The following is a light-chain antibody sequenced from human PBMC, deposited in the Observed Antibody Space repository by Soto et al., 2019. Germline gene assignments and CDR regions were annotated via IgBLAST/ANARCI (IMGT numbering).Light chain of an antibody. CDR2: KAS. CDR1: QTISDW. V-gene: IGKV1-5*03. J-gene: IGKJ5*01. Sequence: DIQMTQSLSTLSASVGDRVTITCRASQTISDWLAWYQQKPGKAPKLLIYKASTLEPGVPSRFSGSVSGTEFTLTISCLQPDDFATYCCQQYSNYPITFGQGTRLEI. CDR3: QQYSNYPIT.